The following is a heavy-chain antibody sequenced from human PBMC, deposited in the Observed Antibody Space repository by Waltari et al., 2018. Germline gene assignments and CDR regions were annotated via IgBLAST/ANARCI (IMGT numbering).Heavy chain of an antibody. V-gene: IGHV1-24*01. CDR2: FDPEEVET. CDR3: ATDGLEARFLMDV. J-gene: IGHJ6*03. CDR1: GYTLTELS. D-gene: IGHD3-3*01. Sequence: QVQLVQSGAEVKKPGASVKVSCKVSGYTLTELSMHWVRQAPGKGLEWMGVFDPEEVETIYAKKFQGRVTMTEDTSTDTAYMELSSLRSEDTAVYYCATDGLEARFLMDVWGKGTTVTVSS.